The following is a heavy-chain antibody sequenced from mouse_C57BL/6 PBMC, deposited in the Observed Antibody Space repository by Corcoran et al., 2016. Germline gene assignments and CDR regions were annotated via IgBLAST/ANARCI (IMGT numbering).Heavy chain of an antibody. Sequence: AQLPQSGPELVKPGASVKMSCKAAGYTFTDYYIHWAKQSHGKSLEWFGYIYPNNGGNGYNQKFKGKATLTVDKSSSTAYMELRSLTSEDSAVYYCARGDTTVVVPSYWGQGTTLTVSA. CDR2: IYPNNGGN. J-gene: IGHJ2*01. CDR3: ARGDTTVVVPSY. CDR1: GYTFTDYY. V-gene: IGHV1-34*01. D-gene: IGHD1-1*01.